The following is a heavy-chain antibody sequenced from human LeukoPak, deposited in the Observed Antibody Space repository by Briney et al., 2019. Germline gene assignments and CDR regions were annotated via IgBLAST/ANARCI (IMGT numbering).Heavy chain of an antibody. Sequence: ASVKVSCKASDYTFTSYGISWVRQAPGQGLEWMGWISAYNGNTNYAQKLQGRVTMTTDTSTSTAYMELRSLRSDDTAVYYCARGATATTEGILDPWGQGTLVTVSS. J-gene: IGHJ5*02. CDR2: ISAYNGNT. CDR1: DYTFTSYG. D-gene: IGHD4-17*01. V-gene: IGHV1-18*01. CDR3: ARGATATTEGILDP.